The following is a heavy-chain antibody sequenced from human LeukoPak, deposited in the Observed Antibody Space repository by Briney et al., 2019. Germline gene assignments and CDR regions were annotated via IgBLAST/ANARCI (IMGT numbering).Heavy chain of an antibody. V-gene: IGHV4-59*01. J-gene: IGHJ4*02. CDR3: ARDRSGYYDSSGCYHVFDY. Sequence: SETLSLTCTVSGGSISSYYWSWIRQPPGKGLEWIGYIYYSGSTNYNPSLKSRVTISVDTSKNQFSLKLSSVTAADTAVYYCARDRSGYYDSSGCYHVFDYWGQGTLVTVSS. CDR1: GGSISSYY. D-gene: IGHD3-22*01. CDR2: IYYSGST.